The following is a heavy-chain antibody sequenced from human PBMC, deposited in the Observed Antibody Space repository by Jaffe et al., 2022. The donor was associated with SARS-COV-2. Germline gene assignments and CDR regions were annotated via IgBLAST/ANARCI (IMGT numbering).Heavy chain of an antibody. CDR2: INPNTGGT. J-gene: IGHJ4*02. CDR1: GYTFTSYY. Sequence: QVQLVQSGAEVKKPGASVKVSCKASGYTFTSYYIHWMRHAPGQGLEWMGRINPNTGGTDYARKFQYRVTMSRDTSITTAFMELIRLTSDDRAIYFCARGGPLVEHGDSLGYLDRWGQGTQVTVSS. V-gene: IGHV1-2*06. CDR3: ARGGPLVEHGDSLGYLDR. D-gene: IGHD2-21*02.